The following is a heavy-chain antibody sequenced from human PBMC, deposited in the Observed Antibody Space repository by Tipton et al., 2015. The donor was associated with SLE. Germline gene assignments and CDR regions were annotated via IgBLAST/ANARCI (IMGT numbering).Heavy chain of an antibody. D-gene: IGHD2-15*01. V-gene: IGHV4-59*01. Sequence: TLSLTCTLSGGSISTYYWSWIRQPPGKGLEWIGYIYYSGTTNNNPSLKSRVTISVDTSKNQFSLKLSSVTAADTAVYYCARGAITPIPFDPWGQGTLVTVSS. CDR2: IYYSGTT. J-gene: IGHJ5*02. CDR3: ARGAITPIPFDP. CDR1: GGSISTYY.